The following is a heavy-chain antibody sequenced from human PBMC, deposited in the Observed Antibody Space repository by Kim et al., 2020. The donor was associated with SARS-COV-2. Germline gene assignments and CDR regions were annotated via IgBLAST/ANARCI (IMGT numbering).Heavy chain of an antibody. CDR2: IYPGDSDT. Sequence: GESLKISCKGSGYSFTSYWIGWVRQMPGKGLEWMGIIYPGDSDTRYSPSFQGQVTIAADKSISTAYLQWSSLKASDTAMYYCARSRAAAGYYYCGMDVWGQRTTVTVSS. CDR3: ARSRAAAGYYYCGMDV. D-gene: IGHD6-13*01. V-gene: IGHV5-51*01. J-gene: IGHJ6*02. CDR1: GYSFTSYW.